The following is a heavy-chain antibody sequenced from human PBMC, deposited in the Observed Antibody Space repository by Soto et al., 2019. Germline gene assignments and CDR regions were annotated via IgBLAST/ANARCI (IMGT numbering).Heavy chain of an antibody. Sequence: SGKVSCKASVYTFTGYYMHWVRQAPGQGLEWMGWINPNSGGTNYAQKFQGRVTMTRETSISTAYMELSRLRSDDTAVYYCATRYSSGWYYFDYWGQGTLVTVSS. D-gene: IGHD6-19*01. J-gene: IGHJ4*02. V-gene: IGHV1-2*02. CDR1: VYTFTGYY. CDR3: ATRYSSGWYYFDY. CDR2: INPNSGGT.